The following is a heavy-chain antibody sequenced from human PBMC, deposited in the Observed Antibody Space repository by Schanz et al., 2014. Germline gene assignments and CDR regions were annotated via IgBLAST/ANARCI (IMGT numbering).Heavy chain of an antibody. J-gene: IGHJ3*01. D-gene: IGHD3-22*01. V-gene: IGHV3-48*01. CDR1: GITFSGYS. CDR3: ARVYESDLSSPRHDAFDV. Sequence: EVQLVESGGGLAQPGGSLRLSCAASGITFSGYSMNWVRQAPGKGLEWVSYISGSSSTKYYADSVKGRFTISRDNGKNSLDLQINTVRAENTPVYFCARVYESDLSSPRHDAFDVWGQGTVVTVSS. CDR2: ISGSSSTK.